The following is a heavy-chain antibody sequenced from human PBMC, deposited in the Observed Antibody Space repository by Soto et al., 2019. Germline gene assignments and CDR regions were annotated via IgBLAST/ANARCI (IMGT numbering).Heavy chain of an antibody. CDR3: ARDCCSSTREHYYYMDV. V-gene: IGHV3-7*01. CDR2: IKQEGGGK. J-gene: IGHJ6*03. D-gene: IGHD2-2*01. CDR1: GFTFDDYA. Sequence: GGSLRLSYAASGFTFDDYAMHWVRQAAGRGLEWVANIKQEGGGKYYVDSVKGRFTISRDNAKNSLYLQMNSLRAEDTAVYYCARDCCSSTREHYYYMDVWGKGTTVTVSS.